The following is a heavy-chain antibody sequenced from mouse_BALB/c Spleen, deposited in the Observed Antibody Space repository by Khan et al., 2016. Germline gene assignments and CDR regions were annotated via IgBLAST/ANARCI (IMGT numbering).Heavy chain of an antibody. V-gene: IGHV9-1*02. CDR2: INIYTGEP. CDR3: ASDFDDGFVY. J-gene: IGHJ3*01. Sequence: QIQLVQSGPELKKPGETVKISCKASGYTFTNYGMSWVKQAPGKGLKWMGWINIYTGEPTYADDFKGRFAFSLETSASTAYLQINNLKNEDMATYFCASDFDDGFVYWGQGTLVTVSA. D-gene: IGHD2-13*01. CDR1: GYTFTNYG.